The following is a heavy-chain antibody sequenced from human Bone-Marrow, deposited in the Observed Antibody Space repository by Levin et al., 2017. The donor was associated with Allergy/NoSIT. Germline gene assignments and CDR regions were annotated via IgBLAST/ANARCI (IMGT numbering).Heavy chain of an antibody. V-gene: IGHV1-58*01. Sequence: KISCKASGFTFTTSAVQWVRQARGQRLEWIGWIVVGSGNTNYAQKFQERVTITRDMSTSTAYMELSSLRSEDTAVYYCAAAATAYYYYNTMDVWGQGTTVTVSS. CDR3: AAAATAYYYYNTMDV. D-gene: IGHD1-26*01. CDR1: GFTFTTSA. J-gene: IGHJ6*02. CDR2: IVVGSGNT.